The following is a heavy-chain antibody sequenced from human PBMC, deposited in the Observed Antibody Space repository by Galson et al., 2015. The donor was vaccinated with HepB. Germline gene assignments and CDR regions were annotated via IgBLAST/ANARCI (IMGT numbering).Heavy chain of an antibody. V-gene: IGHV5-51*01. CDR3: ARHTLNWGKYFYVMDV. Sequence: SGAEVKKPGESLKISCQCSGYSFTNYRIGWVRQMPGKGLEWMGIIYPGGSHTTYSPSFQDHVTISADKSTSTAYLQWSSLRASDTAMYYCARHTLNWGKYFYVMDVWGQGTTVTVSS. CDR1: GYSFTNYR. D-gene: IGHD7-27*01. CDR2: IYPGGSHT. J-gene: IGHJ6*02.